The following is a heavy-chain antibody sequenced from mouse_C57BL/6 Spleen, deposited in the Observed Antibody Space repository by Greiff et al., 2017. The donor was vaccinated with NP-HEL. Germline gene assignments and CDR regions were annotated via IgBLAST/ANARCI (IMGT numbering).Heavy chain of an antibody. CDR1: GLSLTRYA. Sequence: QVQLQQSGPGLVAPAKRLSIQCTVDGLSLTRYALRVVRPRPGNLLECLLLIWTCGGINYNSALKSRLSISKDNSKSQVFLKMNSLQADDTARYYCARNFDYSNSWFAYWGQGTLVTVSA. CDR2: IWTCGGI. V-gene: IGHV2-9-1*01. J-gene: IGHJ3*01. D-gene: IGHD2-5*01. CDR3: ARNFDYSNSWFAY.